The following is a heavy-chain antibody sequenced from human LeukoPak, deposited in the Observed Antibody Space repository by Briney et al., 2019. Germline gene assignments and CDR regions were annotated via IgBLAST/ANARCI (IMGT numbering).Heavy chain of an antibody. J-gene: IGHJ4*02. CDR3: AKVPSSTWFDYYFDY. Sequence: GGSLRLSCAASGFSFSTYAMGWVRQAPGKGLKWVSGISASGGYTYYADSVKGRFTISRDNSKNTLYLQMSSLRAEDSALYYCAKVPSSTWFDYYFDYWGQGTLVTVSS. CDR1: GFSFSTYA. D-gene: IGHD3-9*01. CDR2: ISASGGYT. V-gene: IGHV3-23*01.